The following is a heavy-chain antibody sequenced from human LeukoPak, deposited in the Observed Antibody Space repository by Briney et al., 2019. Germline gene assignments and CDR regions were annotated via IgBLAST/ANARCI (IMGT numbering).Heavy chain of an antibody. D-gene: IGHD4-17*01. CDR3: ARGDYGDYISDY. CDR2: IWYDGSNK. V-gene: IGHV3-33*01. Sequence: GGSLRFSCAASGFTFSSYGMHWVRQAPGKGLEWVAVIWYDGSNKYYADSVKGRFTISRDNSKNTLYLQMNSLRAEDTAVYYCARGDYGDYISDYWGQGTLVTVSS. CDR1: GFTFSSYG. J-gene: IGHJ4*02.